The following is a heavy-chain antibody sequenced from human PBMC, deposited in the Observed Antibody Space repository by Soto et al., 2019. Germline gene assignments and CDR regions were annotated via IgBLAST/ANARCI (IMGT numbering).Heavy chain of an antibody. CDR3: VRGDYGTGGYPFPYFDY. D-gene: IGHD2-8*02. J-gene: IGHJ4*02. CDR1: GYSFTGYY. Sequence: HEHLVQSGAEVKRPGASLKVSCKASGYSFTGYYIHWVRQAPGQGLEWMGWINPDSGATNYAQNFQGRVTLTSDTSISTASMDLTSLTSDDTAVYYCVRGDYGTGGYPFPYFDYWFQGTLVIVSS. V-gene: IGHV1-2*02. CDR2: INPDSGAT.